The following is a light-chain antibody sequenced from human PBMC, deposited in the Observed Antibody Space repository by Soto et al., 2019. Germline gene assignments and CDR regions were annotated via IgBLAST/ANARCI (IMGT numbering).Light chain of an antibody. CDR3: SSYTSSSTLV. V-gene: IGLV2-14*01. CDR2: DVS. CDR1: SSDVGGYNS. Sequence: QSALTQPASVSGSPGQSITISCTGTSSDVGGYNSVSWYQQHPGKAPKLMIYDVSNRPSGVSNRFSGSKSGNTASLTISGLKAEDEADYYCSSYTSSSTLVFGTGTKLTVL. J-gene: IGLJ1*01.